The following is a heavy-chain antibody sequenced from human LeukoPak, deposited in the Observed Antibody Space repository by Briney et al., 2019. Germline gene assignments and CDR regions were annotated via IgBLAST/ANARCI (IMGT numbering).Heavy chain of an antibody. D-gene: IGHD3-3*01. CDR1: GFSLSTSGVG. V-gene: IGHV2-5*01. CDR2: IYWNDDK. Sequence: SGPTLVNPTQTLTLTCTFSGFSLSTSGVGVGWIRQPPGKALEWLALIYWNDDKRYSPSLKSRLTITKDTSKNQVVLTMTNMDPVDTATYYCAHSERNNYDSWSGYYTGGPIYYWGQGTLVTVSS. J-gene: IGHJ4*02. CDR3: AHSERNNYDSWSGYYTGGPIYY.